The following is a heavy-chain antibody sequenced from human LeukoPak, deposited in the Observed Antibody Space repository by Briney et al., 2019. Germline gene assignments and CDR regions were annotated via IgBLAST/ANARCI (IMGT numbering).Heavy chain of an antibody. J-gene: IGHJ4*02. CDR2: IRSGGTHE. CDR3: AKDRSDNKTWYAGSH. CDR1: GFSFSSCG. D-gene: IGHD2-8*01. Sequence: PGGSLRLSCAASGFSFSSCGMYWVRQAPGQGLEWVAFIRSGGTHEHYADSVMGRFTISRDNSRNTLFLQMHSLTTDDTAVYYCAKDRSDNKTWYAGSHWGQGTLVTVSS. V-gene: IGHV3-30*02.